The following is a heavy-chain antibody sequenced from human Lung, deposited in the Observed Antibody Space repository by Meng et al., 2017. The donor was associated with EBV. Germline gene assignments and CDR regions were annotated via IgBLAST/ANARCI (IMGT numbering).Heavy chain of an antibody. Sequence: QVQLQQWGPGLLKPSETLSLTCSGSGCSFSDYSWNWIRQSPGKGLEWIGEITHSGNTYYDPSLKSRVTISVDTSKNQFSLKLSSVTVADTAVYYCAREWCSGGSCYPDYWGQGTLVTVSS. D-gene: IGHD2-15*01. CDR2: ITHSGNT. V-gene: IGHV4-34*01. CDR1: GCSFSDYS. CDR3: AREWCSGGSCYPDY. J-gene: IGHJ4*02.